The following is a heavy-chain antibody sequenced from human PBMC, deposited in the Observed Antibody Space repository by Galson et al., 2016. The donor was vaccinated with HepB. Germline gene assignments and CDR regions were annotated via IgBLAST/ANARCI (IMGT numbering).Heavy chain of an antibody. J-gene: IGHJ4*02. CDR1: GFFFDRYS. V-gene: IGHV3-7*01. Sequence: SLRLSCAASGFFFDRYSMTSVRKAPGKGLEWVANIKPDGNEKYYVDSVRGRFTISRDNAQKSLYLQLNSLRGEDTAVYFCAREDGLLGLDFWRQGTLVTVSS. CDR3: AREDGLLGLDF. CDR2: IKPDGNEK. D-gene: IGHD3/OR15-3a*01.